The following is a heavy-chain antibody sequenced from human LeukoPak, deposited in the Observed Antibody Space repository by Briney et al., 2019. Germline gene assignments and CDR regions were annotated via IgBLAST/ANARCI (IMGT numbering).Heavy chain of an antibody. Sequence: GGSLRLSCTASGFTFGDYAMSWVRQAPGKGLEWVGFIRSKAYGGTTEYAASVKGRFTISRDDSKSIAYLQMNSLKTEDTAVYYCTRDRSLQAVAGTITDYWGQGTLVTVSS. D-gene: IGHD6-19*01. CDR1: GFTFGDYA. V-gene: IGHV3-49*04. CDR2: IRSKAYGGTT. CDR3: TRDRSLQAVAGTITDY. J-gene: IGHJ4*02.